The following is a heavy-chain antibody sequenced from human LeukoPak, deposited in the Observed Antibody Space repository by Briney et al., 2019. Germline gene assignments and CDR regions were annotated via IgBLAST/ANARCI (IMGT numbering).Heavy chain of an antibody. Sequence: ASVKVSCKASGYTFTIYDINWVRQAPGQGLEWMGWMNPNSGNTGYAQKFQGRVTMTRNTSISTAYMELSSLRSEDTAVYYCARIRLAAADDAFDIWGQGTMVTVSS. CDR3: ARIRLAAADDAFDI. V-gene: IGHV1-8*01. CDR1: GYTFTIYD. D-gene: IGHD6-13*01. CDR2: MNPNSGNT. J-gene: IGHJ3*02.